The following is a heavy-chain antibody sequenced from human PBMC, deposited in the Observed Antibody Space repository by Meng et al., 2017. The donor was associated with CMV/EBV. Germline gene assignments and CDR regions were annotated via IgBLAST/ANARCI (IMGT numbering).Heavy chain of an antibody. CDR3: ARGAVVVPAAIVSDWFDP. J-gene: IGHJ5*02. Sequence: ASVKVSCKASGYTFTGYYMHWVRQAPGQGLEWMGWINPNSGDTNYAQKFQGRVTMTRDTSISTAYMELSRLRSDDTAVYYCARGAVVVPAAIVSDWFDPWGQGTLVTVSS. D-gene: IGHD2-2*02. CDR2: INPNSGDT. V-gene: IGHV1-2*02. CDR1: GYTFTGYY.